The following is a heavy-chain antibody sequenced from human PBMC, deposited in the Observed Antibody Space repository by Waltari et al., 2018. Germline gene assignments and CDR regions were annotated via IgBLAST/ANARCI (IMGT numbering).Heavy chain of an antibody. CDR1: GFTFSSYE. CDR3: AREPPPNYDILTGYNYYYYGMDV. D-gene: IGHD3-9*01. V-gene: IGHV3-48*03. Sequence: EVQLVESGGGLVQPGGSLRLSCAASGFTFSSYEMNWVRQAPGTGLQWVPYISSSGSTIYYADSVKGRFTISRDNAKNSLYLQMNSLRAEDTAVYYCAREPPPNYDILTGYNYYYYGMDVWGQGTTVTVSS. J-gene: IGHJ6*02. CDR2: ISSSGSTI.